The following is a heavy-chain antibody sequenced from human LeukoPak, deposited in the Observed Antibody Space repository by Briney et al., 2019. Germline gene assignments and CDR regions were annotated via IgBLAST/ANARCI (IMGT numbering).Heavy chain of an antibody. CDR3: ATVLGNYDILTGHFLY. D-gene: IGHD3-9*01. J-gene: IGHJ4*02. CDR2: MNPNSGNT. V-gene: IGHV1-8*02. CDR1: GYTFTSYD. Sequence: ASVKVSCKASGYTFTSYDINWVRQATGQGLEWMGWMNPNSGNTGYAQKFQGRVTMTEDTSTDTAYMELSSLRSEDTAVYYCATVLGNYDILTGHFLYWGQGTLVTVSS.